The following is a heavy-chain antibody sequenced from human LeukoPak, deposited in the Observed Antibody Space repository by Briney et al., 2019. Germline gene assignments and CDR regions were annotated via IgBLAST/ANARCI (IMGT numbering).Heavy chain of an antibody. J-gene: IGHJ4*02. CDR3: AKTWFGELSDFDY. CDR2: ISGSGGST. D-gene: IGHD3-10*01. Sequence: GGSLRLSCAASGFTFSNYAMSWVRQDPGKGLEWVSAISGSGGSTYYADSVKGRFTISRDNSKNTLYLQMNSLRAEDTAVYYCAKTWFGELSDFDYWGQGTLVTVSS. V-gene: IGHV3-23*01. CDR1: GFTFSNYA.